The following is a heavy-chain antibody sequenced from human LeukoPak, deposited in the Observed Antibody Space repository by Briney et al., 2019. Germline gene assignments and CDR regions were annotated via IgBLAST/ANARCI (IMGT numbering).Heavy chain of an antibody. Sequence: PSETLSLTCTVSGGSISSGGYYWSWIRQHPGKGLEWVSYISSSGSTIYYADSVKGRFTISRDNAKNSLYLQMNSLRAEDTAVYYCARDGPKVDSYYDSSGRAFDIWGQGTMVTVSS. D-gene: IGHD3-22*01. CDR2: ISSSGSTI. CDR1: GGSISSGGYY. CDR3: ARDGPKVDSYYDSSGRAFDI. V-gene: IGHV3-11*01. J-gene: IGHJ3*02.